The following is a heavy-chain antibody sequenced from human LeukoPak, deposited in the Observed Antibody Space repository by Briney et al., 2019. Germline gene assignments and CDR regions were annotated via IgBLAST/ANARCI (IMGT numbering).Heavy chain of an antibody. CDR1: GGSTYY. D-gene: IGHD6-25*01. J-gene: IGHJ6*04. CDR3: ACRSGVGYYMDV. Sequence: SETLSLTCAVYGGSTYYWNWIRQSPGKGREWIGDINLGGNSNYNPSLKSRVTISVDTSKNHFSLKMTSLTAADTAIYYCACRSGVGYYMDVWGKGTTVTISS. V-gene: IGHV4-34*01. CDR2: INLGGNS.